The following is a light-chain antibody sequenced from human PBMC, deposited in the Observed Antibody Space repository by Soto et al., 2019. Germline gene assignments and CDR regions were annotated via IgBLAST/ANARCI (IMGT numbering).Light chain of an antibody. CDR1: QSVTSSY. V-gene: IGKV3-20*01. CDR3: QQYNNWPRT. CDR2: GAS. J-gene: IGKJ1*01. Sequence: EIVLTQSPGTLSLSPGEIVTLSFSASQSVTSSYLAWYQQKPGQAPRLLIYGASSRATGIPDRFSGSGSGTDFTLTISRLEPEDFAVYYCQQYNNWPRTFGQGTKVDIK.